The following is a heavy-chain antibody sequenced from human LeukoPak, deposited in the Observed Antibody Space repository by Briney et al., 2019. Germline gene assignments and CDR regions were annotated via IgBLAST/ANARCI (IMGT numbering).Heavy chain of an antibody. Sequence: GESLKISCKGSGYIFTSYWIGWVRQMPGKGLEWMGIIYPGDSETRYSPSFQGQVTISADKSISTAYLQWSSLKASDTAMYYCARLGYSGYDYRNNWFDPWGQGTLVTVSS. V-gene: IGHV5-51*01. CDR3: ARLGYSGYDYRNNWFDP. J-gene: IGHJ5*02. CDR1: GYIFTSYW. CDR2: IYPGDSET. D-gene: IGHD5-12*01.